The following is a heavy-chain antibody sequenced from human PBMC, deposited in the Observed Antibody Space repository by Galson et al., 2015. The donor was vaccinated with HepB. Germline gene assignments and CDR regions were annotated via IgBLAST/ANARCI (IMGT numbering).Heavy chain of an antibody. CDR2: IKQDGSEK. Sequence: SLRLSCAASGFTFSSYWMSWVRQAPGKGLEWVANIKQDGSEKYYVDSVKGRFTISRDNAKNSLYLQMNSLRAEDTAVYYCARSSYYYYYGMDVWGQGTTVTVSS. V-gene: IGHV3-7*05. CDR1: GFTFSSYW. CDR3: ARSSYYYYYGMDV. J-gene: IGHJ6*02.